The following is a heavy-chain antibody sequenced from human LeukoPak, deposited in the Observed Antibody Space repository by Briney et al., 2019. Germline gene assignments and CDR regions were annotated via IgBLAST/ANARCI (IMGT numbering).Heavy chain of an antibody. CDR2: IIPIFGTA. V-gene: IGHV1-69*06. D-gene: IGHD5-24*01. CDR3: ARVGMATTEGY. J-gene: IGHJ4*02. CDR1: GGTFSSYA. Sequence: RASVKVSCKASGGTFSSYAISWVRQAPGQGLEWMGGIIPIFGTANYAQKFQGRVTITADKSTSTAYMELSSLRSEDTAVYYCARVGMATTEGYWGQGTLVTVSS.